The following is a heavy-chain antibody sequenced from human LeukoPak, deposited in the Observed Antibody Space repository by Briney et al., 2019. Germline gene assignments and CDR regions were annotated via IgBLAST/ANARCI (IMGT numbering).Heavy chain of an antibody. J-gene: IGHJ5*02. CDR2: ISSSGSTI. CDR3: ARDQERYSRPQEIWFP. D-gene: IGHD6-13*01. V-gene: IGHV3-48*03. Sequence: SGGSLRLSCAASGFTFSSYEMNWVRQAPGKGREWVSYISSSGSTIYYADSVKGRFTISRDNAKNSLYLQMNSLRAEDTAVYYCARDQERYSRPQEIWFPWGQGTLVTVSS. CDR1: GFTFSSYE.